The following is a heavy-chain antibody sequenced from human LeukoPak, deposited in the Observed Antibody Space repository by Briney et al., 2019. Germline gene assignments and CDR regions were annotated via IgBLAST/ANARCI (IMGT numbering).Heavy chain of an antibody. V-gene: IGHV3-48*03. D-gene: IGHD2-15*01. Sequence: GGSLRLSCAASGFTFSSYEMNWVRQAPGKGLEWVSYISYSDSTIYYGDSVKGRFTISRDNAKNSLYLQMSSLRAEDTAVYYCARDPGCGGGSCYSRFDYWGQGTLVTVSS. CDR3: ARDPGCGGGSCYSRFDY. CDR2: ISYSDSTI. J-gene: IGHJ4*02. CDR1: GFTFSSYE.